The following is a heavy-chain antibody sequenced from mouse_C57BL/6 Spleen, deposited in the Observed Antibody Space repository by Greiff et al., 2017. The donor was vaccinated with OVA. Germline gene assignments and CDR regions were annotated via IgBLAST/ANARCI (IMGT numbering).Heavy chain of an antibody. D-gene: IGHD1-1*01. V-gene: IGHV1-53*01. CDR1: GYTFTSYW. Sequence: QVQLQQPGAELVKPGASVKLSCKASGYTFTSYWMHWVKQRPGQGLEWIGNINPSNGGTNYNEKFKSKATLTVDKSSSTAYMQLSSLTSEDSAVYYCARSITTVPAKGDFDYWGQGTTLTVAS. CDR2: INPSNGGT. CDR3: ARSITTVPAKGDFDY. J-gene: IGHJ2*01.